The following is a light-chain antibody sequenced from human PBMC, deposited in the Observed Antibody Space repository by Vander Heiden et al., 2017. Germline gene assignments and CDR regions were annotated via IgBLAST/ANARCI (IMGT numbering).Light chain of an antibody. J-gene: IGLJ3*02. CDR3: QSYDSSLSGLV. CDR2: ENT. V-gene: IGLV1-40*01. Sequence: QSVLTHPPSVSGAPGQRVTISCTGSSSNIGAGYDVHWYQQSPGTAPKLLIDENTNRPSGVPDRFSGSKSDTTASLAISGLQAGDEADYYCQSYDSSLSGLVFGGGTKLTVL. CDR1: SSNIGAGYD.